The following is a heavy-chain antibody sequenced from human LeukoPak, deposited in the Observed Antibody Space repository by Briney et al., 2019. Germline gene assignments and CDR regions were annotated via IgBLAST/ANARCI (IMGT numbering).Heavy chain of an antibody. V-gene: IGHV1-69*06. CDR3: AGTMVRGVIGSDY. D-gene: IGHD3-10*01. Sequence: GASVKVSCKASGGTFSSYAISWVRQAPGQGLEWMGGIIPIFGTANYAQKFQGRVTITADKSTSTAYMELSSLRSEDTAVYYCAGTMVRGVIGSDYWGQGTLVTVSS. J-gene: IGHJ4*02. CDR2: IIPIFGTA. CDR1: GGTFSSYA.